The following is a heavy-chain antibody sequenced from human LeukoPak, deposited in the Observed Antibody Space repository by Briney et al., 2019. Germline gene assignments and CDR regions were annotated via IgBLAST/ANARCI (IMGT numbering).Heavy chain of an antibody. CDR2: ISGSGGHT. J-gene: IGHJ6*03. CDR1: GITLSSHA. D-gene: IGHD5-24*01. Sequence: PGGPLRLSCATSGITLSSHAMSWVRQAPGKGLEWVSLISGSGGHTYYGDSVKGRFTISRDNSKNTFYLQMNSLRADDTAVYYCAKGGEATMRDGYNYYYYMEVWGKGTTVTVSS. CDR3: AKGGEATMRDGYNYYYYMEV. V-gene: IGHV3-23*01.